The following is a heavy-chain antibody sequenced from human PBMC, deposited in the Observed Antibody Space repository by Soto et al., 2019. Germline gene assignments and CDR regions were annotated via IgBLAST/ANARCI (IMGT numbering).Heavy chain of an antibody. CDR3: ARDRPPEDY. Sequence: QVQLVQSGAEVKKPGASVKVSCKASGYTFTSYGISWVRQAPGQGLEWMGWISAYNGNTKYTQKLQGRVTMTTDTAPSTADMELRSLSSDYTAVYYCARDRPPEDYWGQGTLVTVSS. J-gene: IGHJ4*02. V-gene: IGHV1-18*01. CDR2: ISAYNGNT. CDR1: GYTFTSYG.